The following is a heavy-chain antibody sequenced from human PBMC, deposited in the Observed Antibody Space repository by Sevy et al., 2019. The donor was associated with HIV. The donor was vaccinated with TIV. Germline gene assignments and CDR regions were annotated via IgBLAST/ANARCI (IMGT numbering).Heavy chain of an antibody. CDR3: ARDYSGSYYRFDL. CDR1: GFSFSSSS. Sequence: GGSLRLSCAASGFSFSSSSMNWLRQAPGKGLEWLAYITRDGKTKYYADFVKGRFTISRENAQNSLFLQLNSLRDNDTAVYYCARDYSGSYYRFDLWGHGTLVTVSS. J-gene: IGHJ4*01. CDR2: ITRDGKTK. D-gene: IGHD1-26*01. V-gene: IGHV3-48*02.